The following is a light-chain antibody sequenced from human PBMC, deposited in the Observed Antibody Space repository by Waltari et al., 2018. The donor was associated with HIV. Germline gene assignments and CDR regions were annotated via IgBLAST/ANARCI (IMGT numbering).Light chain of an antibody. CDR3: SSYTSSYTVI. J-gene: IGLJ2*01. Sequence: QSALTQPASVSGSPGQSITIYCPGSRSDVGGYNSVSWYQQHPGKAPKLIIYDVSDLPSGVSNRFSGSKSDNTASLTISGLQTEDEADYYCSSYTSSYTVIFGGGTKLTVL. CDR1: RSDVGGYNS. CDR2: DVS. V-gene: IGLV2-14*01.